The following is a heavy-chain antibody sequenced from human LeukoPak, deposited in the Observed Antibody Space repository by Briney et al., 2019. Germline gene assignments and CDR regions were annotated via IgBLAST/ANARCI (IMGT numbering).Heavy chain of an antibody. D-gene: IGHD6-13*01. CDR1: GGSFSGYY. J-gene: IGHJ5*02. Sequence: PSETLSLTCAVYGGSFSGYYWSWIRQPPGKGLEWVGEINHSGSTNYNPSLKSRVTISVDTSKKQFSLKLSSGTAADTAVYYVARGRSSSPTGWFDPWGQGTLVTVSS. CDR2: INHSGST. V-gene: IGHV4-34*01. CDR3: ARGRSSSPTGWFDP.